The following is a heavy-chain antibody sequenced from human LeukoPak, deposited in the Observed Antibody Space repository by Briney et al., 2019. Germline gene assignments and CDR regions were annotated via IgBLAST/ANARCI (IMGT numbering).Heavy chain of an antibody. CDR3: ARQTTRYCSGGDCYSNSAFDM. J-gene: IGHJ3*02. CDR2: IYNSGST. D-gene: IGHD2-15*01. CDR1: GGSLSSYY. V-gene: IGHV4-59*08. Sequence: SETLSLTCTVSGGSLSSYYWSWIRQPPGKGLEWIGNIYNSGSTNYNPSLKSRVTISVDTSKKQLSLKLSSVTAADTAVYYCARQTTRYCSGGDCYSNSAFDMWGQGTMVTVSS.